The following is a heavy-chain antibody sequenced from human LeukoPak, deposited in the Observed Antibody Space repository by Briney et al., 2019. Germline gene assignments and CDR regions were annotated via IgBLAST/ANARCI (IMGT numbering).Heavy chain of an antibody. CDR1: GYTFTDYY. V-gene: IGHV1-2*06. CDR2: INPNSGGT. D-gene: IGHD1-26*01. CDR3: ARATSIVGAPLLGY. J-gene: IGHJ4*02. Sequence: ASVKVSCKVSGYTFTDYYMHWVRQAPGQGLEWMVRINPNSGGTNYAQKFQGRVTMTRDTSISTAYMELSRLRSDDTAVYYCARATSIVGAPLLGYWGQGTLVTVSS.